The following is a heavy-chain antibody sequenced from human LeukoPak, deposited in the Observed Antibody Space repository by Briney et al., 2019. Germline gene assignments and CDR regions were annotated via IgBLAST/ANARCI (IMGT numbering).Heavy chain of an antibody. J-gene: IGHJ4*02. CDR3: ARGQEFDDGVFDS. CDR2: IRSNGATA. D-gene: IGHD1-1*01. CDR1: GFTFSNYW. V-gene: IGHV3-23*01. Sequence: GGSLRLSCAASGFTFSNYWMHWVRQAPGKGLEWVSTIRSNGATAYNADSVKGRFTISRDNSKNTVYLQMNSLRVEDTAIYYCARGQEFDDGVFDSWGQGTLVTVSS.